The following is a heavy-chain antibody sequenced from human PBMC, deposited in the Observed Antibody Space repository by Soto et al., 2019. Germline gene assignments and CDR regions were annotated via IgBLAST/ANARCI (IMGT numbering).Heavy chain of an antibody. D-gene: IGHD6-6*01. CDR3: ARGIAARGRNWFDP. CDR2: ISAYNGNT. V-gene: IGHV1-18*01. CDR1: GYTFTSYG. J-gene: IGHJ5*02. Sequence: ASVKVSCKASGYTFTSYGISWVRQAPGQRLEWMGWISAYNGNTSYAQKLQGRVTMTTDTSTSTAYMELRSLRFDDTAVYYCARGIAARGRNWFDPWGQGTLVTVSS.